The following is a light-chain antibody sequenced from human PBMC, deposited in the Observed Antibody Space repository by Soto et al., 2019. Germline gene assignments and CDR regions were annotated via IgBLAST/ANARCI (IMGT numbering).Light chain of an antibody. J-gene: IGLJ1*01. CDR3: TSYSGSSTLYV. V-gene: IGLV2-14*01. Sequence: QSVLTQPASVSGSPGQSITISCTGTSSDVGGYKFVSWYQQHPGKVPKLMIYEVNNRPSGISNRFSGSKSGNTASLTISGLQAEDEADYYCTSYSGSSTLYVFGTGTKLTVL. CDR1: SSDVGGYKF. CDR2: EVN.